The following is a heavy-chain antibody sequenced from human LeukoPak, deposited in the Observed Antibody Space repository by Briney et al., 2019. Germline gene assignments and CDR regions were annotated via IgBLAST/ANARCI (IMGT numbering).Heavy chain of an antibody. D-gene: IGHD3-10*01. CDR3: ARDRRITMVRGVITHFDY. CDR1: GGSISSYY. Sequence: PSETLSLTCTVSGGSISSYYWSWIRQPPGKGLEWIGYIYYSGSTNYNPSLKSRVTISVDTSKNQFSLKLSSVTAADTAVYYCARDRRITMVRGVITHFDYWGQGTLVPVSS. CDR2: IYYSGST. V-gene: IGHV4-59*01. J-gene: IGHJ4*02.